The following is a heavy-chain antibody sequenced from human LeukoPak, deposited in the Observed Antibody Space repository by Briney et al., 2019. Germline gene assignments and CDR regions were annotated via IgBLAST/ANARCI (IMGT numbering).Heavy chain of an antibody. CDR3: AKVAGGGYSYGLDY. CDR2: IGGSGGHT. CDR1: GFTFNSYA. Sequence: GGSLRLSCAASGFTFNSYAMSWVRQAPGKGLEWVSAIGGSGGHTYHADSVKGRFTISRDNSKNTLYLQMNSLRAEDTAVYYCAKVAGGGYSYGLDYWGQGTLVTVSS. V-gene: IGHV3-23*01. J-gene: IGHJ4*02. D-gene: IGHD5-18*01.